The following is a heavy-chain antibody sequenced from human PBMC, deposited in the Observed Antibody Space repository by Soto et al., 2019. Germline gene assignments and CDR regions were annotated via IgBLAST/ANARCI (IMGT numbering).Heavy chain of an antibody. V-gene: IGHV4-61*01. CDR3: ARKAAGTAIDY. J-gene: IGHJ4*02. CDR1: GGSVSSGSYY. Sequence: NPSETLSLTCTVSGGSVSSGSYYWSWIRQPPGKGLEWIGYIYYSGSTNYNPSLKSRVTISVDTSKNQFSLKLSSVTAADTAVYYCARKAAGTAIDYWGQGTLVTVSS. CDR2: IYYSGST. D-gene: IGHD6-13*01.